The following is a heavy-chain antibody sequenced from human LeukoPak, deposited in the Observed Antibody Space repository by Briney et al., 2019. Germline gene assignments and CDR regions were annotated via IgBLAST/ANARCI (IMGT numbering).Heavy chain of an antibody. CDR2: ISSSGSTI. Sequence: PGGSLRLSCAASGFTVSSYEMNWVRQAPGKGLEWVSYISSSGSTIYYADSVKGRFTISRDNAKNSLYLQMNSLRAEDTAVYYCARDCGGGSCYGPYDAFDIWGQGTMVTVSS. J-gene: IGHJ3*02. CDR1: GFTVSSYE. V-gene: IGHV3-48*03. CDR3: ARDCGGGSCYGPYDAFDI. D-gene: IGHD2-15*01.